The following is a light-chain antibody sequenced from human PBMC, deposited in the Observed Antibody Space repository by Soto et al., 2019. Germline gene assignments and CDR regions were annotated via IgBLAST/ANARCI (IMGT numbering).Light chain of an antibody. CDR1: ENINSW. CDR2: DIS. V-gene: IGKV1-5*01. Sequence: DTQMTQSPSTLSASIGDTVTIACRASENINSWLAWYQQKPGKAPNLLIYDISTLESGVPSRFSGSGSGTEFTLTISSLQPDDVETYYCQQYNTYSFTFGQGTKLEIK. CDR3: QQYNTYSFT. J-gene: IGKJ2*01.